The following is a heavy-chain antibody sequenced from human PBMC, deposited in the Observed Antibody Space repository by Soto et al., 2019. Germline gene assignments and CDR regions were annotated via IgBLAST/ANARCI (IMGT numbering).Heavy chain of an antibody. V-gene: IGHV3-7*03. Sequence: PGGSLRLSCAASGFTFSSYWMSWVRQAPGKGLEWVANIKQDGSEKYYVDSVKGRFTISRDNAKNSLYLQMNSLRAEDTAVYYCAKKGRDSSGYIDAFDIWGQGTMVTVSS. J-gene: IGHJ3*02. D-gene: IGHD3-22*01. CDR3: AKKGRDSSGYIDAFDI. CDR1: GFTFSSYW. CDR2: IKQDGSEK.